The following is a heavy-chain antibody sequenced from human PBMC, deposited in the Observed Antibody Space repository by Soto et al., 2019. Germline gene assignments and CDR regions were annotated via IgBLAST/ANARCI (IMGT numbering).Heavy chain of an antibody. Sequence: QITLKESGPTLVKPTQTLTLTCTFSGFSLSASGVGVGWIRQPPGKALEWLALIYWDDDKRYSPSLKSRLTITKDTSKNQVVLTMTNMDPVDTATYYCAHRHIGRYNRNNDAFDYWGQGTLVTVSS. CDR2: IYWDDDK. J-gene: IGHJ4*02. D-gene: IGHD1-20*01. CDR3: AHRHIGRYNRNNDAFDY. V-gene: IGHV2-5*02. CDR1: GFSLSASGVG.